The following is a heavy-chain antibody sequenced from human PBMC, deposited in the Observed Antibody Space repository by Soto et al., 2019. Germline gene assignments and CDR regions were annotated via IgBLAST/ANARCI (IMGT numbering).Heavy chain of an antibody. D-gene: IGHD3-16*01. J-gene: IGHJ4*02. CDR3: ASVTFGGVVLAH. CDR2: IYFNGNT. V-gene: IGHV4-59*01. Sequence: LETLSLTCSVSADSFSKYYWTWIRQPPGEGLEWIGYIYFNGNTNYNPSLKGRVTISIDTSKKQFSLNLSSVTAADTAVYYCASVTFGGVVLAHWGQGTLVTAPQ. CDR1: ADSFSKYY.